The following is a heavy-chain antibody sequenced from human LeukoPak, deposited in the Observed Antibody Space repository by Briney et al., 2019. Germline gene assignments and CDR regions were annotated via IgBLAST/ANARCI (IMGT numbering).Heavy chain of an antibody. D-gene: IGHD1-14*01. J-gene: IGHJ6*03. Sequence: ASVKVSCKASGYTFTSYYMHWVRQATGQGLEWMGWMNPNSGNTGYAQKFQGRVTMTRNTSISTAYMELSSLRSEDTAVYYCARGTGTRKRNLNYYYYYMDVWGKGTTVTVSS. CDR2: MNPNSGNT. CDR3: ARGTGTRKRNLNYYYYYMDV. V-gene: IGHV1-8*02. CDR1: GYTFTSYY.